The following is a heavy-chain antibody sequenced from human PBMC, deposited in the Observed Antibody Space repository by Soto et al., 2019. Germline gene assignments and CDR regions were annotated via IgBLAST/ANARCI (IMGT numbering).Heavy chain of an antibody. D-gene: IGHD6-13*01. V-gene: IGHV1-58*01. CDR3: AADTAAAGTYYFYDMDV. CDR2: IVVGSGNR. Sequence: QMQLVQSGPEVKQPGTSVKVPCKASGFTFSNSVVQWVRQTRGQRLEWIGWIVVGSGNRNYAQRFQERVTLTRDMSTRTAYMELSSLRFEDTAVYYCAADTAAAGTYYFYDMDVWGQGTTVTVSS. J-gene: IGHJ6*02. CDR1: GFTFSNSV.